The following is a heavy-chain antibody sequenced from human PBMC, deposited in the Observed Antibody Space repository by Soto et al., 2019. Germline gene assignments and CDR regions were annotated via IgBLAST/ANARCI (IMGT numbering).Heavy chain of an antibody. CDR2: GNAGNDNT. CDR1: GYTFTNNV. V-gene: IGHV1-3*01. CDR3: AREVPYGYSRFDY. J-gene: IGHJ4*02. Sequence: QVHLVQSGAEVKKPGASVKVSCKTSGYTFTNNVIHWVRQAPGQRLEWMGWGNAGNDNTKWSREFQGRLPLTKDTSATTAYMELSSLTSEDTAIYFCAREVPYGYSRFDYWGQGTLVTVSS. D-gene: IGHD5-18*01.